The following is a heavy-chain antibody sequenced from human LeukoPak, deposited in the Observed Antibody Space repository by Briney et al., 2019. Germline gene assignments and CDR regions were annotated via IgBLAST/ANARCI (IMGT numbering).Heavy chain of an antibody. J-gene: IGHJ4*02. V-gene: IGHV5-51*01. D-gene: IGHD6-13*01. CDR2: IYPGDSNT. CDR1: EYSFTNYW. Sequence: GESLKISCKASEYSFTNYWIAWVRQMPGKGLEWMGIIYPGDSNTRYSPSFQGQATISADKSISTAYLQWSSLKASDTAIYYCARRASSWYFDYWGQGTLVTVSS. CDR3: ARRASSWYFDY.